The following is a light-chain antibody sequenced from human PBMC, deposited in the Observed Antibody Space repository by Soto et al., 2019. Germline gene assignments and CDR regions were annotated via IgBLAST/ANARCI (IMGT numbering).Light chain of an antibody. CDR3: QQYGSSPLT. CDR2: GAS. Sequence: EIVLTHSPGTLSLSPWERATLSCRASQSVSSSDLAWYQQKPGQAPRLLIYGASSRATGITDRFSGSGYGTDFTLTISRLEPEDFAVYYCQQYGSSPLTFGGGTKVEIK. J-gene: IGKJ4*01. CDR1: QSVSSSD. V-gene: IGKV3-20*01.